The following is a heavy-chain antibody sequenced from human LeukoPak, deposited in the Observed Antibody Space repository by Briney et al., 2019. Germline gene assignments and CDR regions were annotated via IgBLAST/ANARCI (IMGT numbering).Heavy chain of an antibody. CDR1: GGAFSSYA. V-gene: IGHV1-69*13. CDR3: AMGNVLRFLNWFDP. J-gene: IGHJ5*02. CDR2: IIPIFGTA. D-gene: IGHD3-3*01. Sequence: SVKVSCKASGGAFSSYAISWVRQAPGQGLEWMGGIIPIFGTANYAQKFQGRVTITADESTSTAYMELSSLRPEDTAVYYCAMGNVLRFLNWFDPWGQGTLVTVSS.